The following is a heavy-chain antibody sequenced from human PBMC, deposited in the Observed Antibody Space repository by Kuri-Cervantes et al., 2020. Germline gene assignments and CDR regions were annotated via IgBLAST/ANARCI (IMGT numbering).Heavy chain of an antibody. CDR3: ARDPRGYSYGYPPFD. V-gene: IGHV3-30-3*01. J-gene: IGHJ4*02. Sequence: LTCSASGFTFSSYAMHWVRQAPGKGLEWVAVISYDGSNKYYADSVKGRFTISRDNSKNTLYLQMNSLRAEDTAVYYCARDPRGYSYGYPPFDWGQGTLVTVSS. D-gene: IGHD5-18*01. CDR2: ISYDGSNK. CDR1: GFTFSSYA.